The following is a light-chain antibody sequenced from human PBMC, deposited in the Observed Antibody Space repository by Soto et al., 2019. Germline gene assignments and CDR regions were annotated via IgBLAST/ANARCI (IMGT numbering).Light chain of an antibody. CDR2: AAS. CDR3: QQSYSPPPIT. V-gene: IGKV1-39*01. Sequence: DIQMTQSPTPLAAPVGDRGTTPWPASKTISNYLNWYQKKPGKAPQLLIYAASTLQRGVPSRFSGSGSGTDFTLTIGSLQPEDSATYYCQQSYSPPPITFGQGTRLEIK. CDR1: KTISNY. J-gene: IGKJ5*01.